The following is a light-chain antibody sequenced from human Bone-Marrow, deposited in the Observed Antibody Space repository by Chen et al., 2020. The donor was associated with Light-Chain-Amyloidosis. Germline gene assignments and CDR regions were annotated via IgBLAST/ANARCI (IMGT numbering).Light chain of an antibody. CDR1: QSLDNC. CDR3: QQDNTRSIT. Sequence: DIQMTQSPSTLSASVGDSVTITCRGSQSLDNCVAWYQQKPGKAPKLLIYKASTLLSGLTSRFSGGGSGRECSLTISRLQPDDFADYYCQQDNTRSITFGQGTRLEI. CDR2: KAS. V-gene: IGKV1-5*03. J-gene: IGKJ5*01.